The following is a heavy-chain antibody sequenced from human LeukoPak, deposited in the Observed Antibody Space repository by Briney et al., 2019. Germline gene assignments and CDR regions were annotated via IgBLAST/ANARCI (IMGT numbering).Heavy chain of an antibody. Sequence: GGSLRLSCAASGFAFSCYFMGWVRQAPGKGLQWVAHIKQDESEKYFVDSVKGRFTISRDNARNSLYLQMNSLRAEDTAVYYCARSLFSARRSPFDSWGQGTLVTVSS. D-gene: IGHD2-21*01. CDR3: ARSLFSARRSPFDS. J-gene: IGHJ4*02. CDR2: IKQDESEK. CDR1: GFAFSCYF. V-gene: IGHV3-7*01.